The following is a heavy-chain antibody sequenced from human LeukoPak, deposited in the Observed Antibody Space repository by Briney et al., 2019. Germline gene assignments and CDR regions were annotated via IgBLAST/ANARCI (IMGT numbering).Heavy chain of an antibody. CDR3: AKSVLRIYYGMDV. J-gene: IGHJ6*02. Sequence: PGRSLRLSCAASGFTFSSYAMDWVRQAPGKGLEWVAVISYDGSNQHKADSVKGRFTISRDNSKNTLFLQMNSLRAEDTAVYYCAKSVLRIYYGMDVWGQGTTVTVSS. D-gene: IGHD5/OR15-5a*01. CDR2: ISYDGSNQ. CDR1: GFTFSSYA. V-gene: IGHV3-30*04.